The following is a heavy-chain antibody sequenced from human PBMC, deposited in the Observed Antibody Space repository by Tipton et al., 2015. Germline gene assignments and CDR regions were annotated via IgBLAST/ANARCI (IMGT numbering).Heavy chain of an antibody. V-gene: IGHV4-59*01. Sequence: TLSLTCTVSGGSIDSYYWSWIRQPPGKRLEWIGYIDFRGSTEYNPSVKSRVSTSVDRSKNQFSLRLNSVTAADTAVYFCARDAWAGDSRGFYYIYWGQGTLVRVSS. CDR2: IDFRGST. CDR1: GGSIDSYY. CDR3: ARDAWAGDSRGFYYIY. D-gene: IGHD3-22*01. J-gene: IGHJ4*02.